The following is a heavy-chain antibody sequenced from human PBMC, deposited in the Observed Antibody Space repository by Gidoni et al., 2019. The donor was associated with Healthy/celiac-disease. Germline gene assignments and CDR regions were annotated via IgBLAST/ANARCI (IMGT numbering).Heavy chain of an antibody. D-gene: IGHD3-22*01. CDR3: AKYYDSSGYRSYWYFDL. J-gene: IGHJ2*01. V-gene: IGHV3-23*01. Sequence: EVQLLASGGGLVQPGGSLRPSCAASGFTFSSYAMSWVRQAPGKGLEWVSAISGSGGSTYYADSEKGRFTISRDNSKNTLYLQMNSLRAEDTAVYYCAKYYDSSGYRSYWYFDLWGRGTLVIVSS. CDR1: GFTFSSYA. CDR2: ISGSGGST.